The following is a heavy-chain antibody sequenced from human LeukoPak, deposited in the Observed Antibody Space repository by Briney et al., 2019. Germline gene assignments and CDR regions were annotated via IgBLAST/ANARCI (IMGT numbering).Heavy chain of an antibody. CDR1: GFTFSSCG. Sequence: PGGSLRLSCEASGFTFSSCGMHWVRQAPGKGLEWVAYTRYDGSDKYYIDSVKGRFTIARDNSKKILYLQMTSLRPDDTAVYFCAKDEGVGASYFDYWGQGTLVAVSS. CDR2: TRYDGSDK. J-gene: IGHJ4*02. D-gene: IGHD1-26*01. V-gene: IGHV3-30*02. CDR3: AKDEGVGASYFDY.